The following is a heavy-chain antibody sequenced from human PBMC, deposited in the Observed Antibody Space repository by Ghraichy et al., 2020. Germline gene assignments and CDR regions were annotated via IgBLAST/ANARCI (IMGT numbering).Heavy chain of an antibody. V-gene: IGHV4-59*01. CDR2: IYYSGST. CDR1: GGSISSYY. J-gene: IGHJ6*02. D-gene: IGHD3-10*01. Sequence: SQTLSLTCTVSGGSISSYYWSWIRQPPGKGLEWIGYIYYSGSTNYNPSLKSRVTISVDTSKNQFSLKLSSVTAADTAVYYCARDSGRGGEPGRPAYYYYGMDVWGQGTTVTVSS. CDR3: ARDSGRGGEPGRPAYYYYGMDV.